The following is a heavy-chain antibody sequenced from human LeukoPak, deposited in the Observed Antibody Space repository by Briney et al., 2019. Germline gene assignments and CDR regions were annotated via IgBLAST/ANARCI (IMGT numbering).Heavy chain of an antibody. V-gene: IGHV3-33*01. Sequence: ETGGSLRLSCAASGFAFRTHGMPWVRQAPGKGLEWVAVIWYDGSKKYYADSVKGRFTISRDNSKNTLDLQMNSLRAEDTALYYCARMSASYLDHWGQGTLVSVSS. CDR1: GFAFRTHG. J-gene: IGHJ4*02. CDR3: ARMSASYLDH. CDR2: IWYDGSKK. D-gene: IGHD3-3*01.